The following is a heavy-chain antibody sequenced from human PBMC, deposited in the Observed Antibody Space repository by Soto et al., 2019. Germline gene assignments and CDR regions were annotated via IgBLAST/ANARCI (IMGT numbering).Heavy chain of an antibody. CDR3: ARDLGGWEDY. V-gene: IGHV1-18*01. D-gene: IGHD6-19*01. Sequence: VASVKVSCKASGYTFTSYGISWVRQAPGQGLEWMGWISAYNGNINYAQKLQGRVTMTTDTSSSTAYMELRSLRSDDTAVYYCARDLGGWEDYWGQGTLVTVSS. CDR2: ISAYNGNI. CDR1: GYTFTSYG. J-gene: IGHJ4*02.